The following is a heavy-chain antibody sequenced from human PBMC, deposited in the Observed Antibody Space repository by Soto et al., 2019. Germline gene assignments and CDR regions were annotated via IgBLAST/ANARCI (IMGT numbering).Heavy chain of an antibody. D-gene: IGHD3-3*01. CDR3: AKPLWGGSKDHY. CDR1: GFTFSNFA. V-gene: IGHV3-23*01. CDR2: VSNGGDTT. J-gene: IGHJ4*02. Sequence: EVQLLESGGGLVQPGGSLRLSCAASGFTFSNFALSWVRQAPGKGLEWVSAVSNGGDTTFYADSVNGRFTISRDNSKNALYLQMNNLRAEDTAIYYCAKPLWGGSKDHYWGQGTLVTVSS.